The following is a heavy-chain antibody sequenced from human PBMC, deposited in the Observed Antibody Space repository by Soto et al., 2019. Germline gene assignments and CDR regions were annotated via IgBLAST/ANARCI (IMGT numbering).Heavy chain of an antibody. D-gene: IGHD3-10*01. CDR1: GGSISSGGYY. CDR2: IYYSGST. CDR3: ARSDRIWFGEFSYYNWFDP. Sequence: QVQLQESGPGLVKPSQTLSLTCTVSGGSISSGGYYWSWIRQHPGKGLEWIGYIYYSGSTYYNPSLKSRVTISVDTSKNQFSLKLSSVTAADTAVYYCARSDRIWFGEFSYYNWFDPWGQGTLVTVSS. J-gene: IGHJ5*02. V-gene: IGHV4-31*03.